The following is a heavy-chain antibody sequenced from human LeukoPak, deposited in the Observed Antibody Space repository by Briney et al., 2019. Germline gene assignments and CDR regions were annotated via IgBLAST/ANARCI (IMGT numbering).Heavy chain of an antibody. CDR3: ARAPWGYYYGMDV. D-gene: IGHD7-27*01. CDR2: INQSGGT. V-gene: IGHV4-34*01. J-gene: IGHJ6*02. CDR1: GGSFSGYY. Sequence: PSETLSLTCAVYGGSFSGYYWSWIRQRPGKGLEWIGEINQSGGTSYNPSLKSRVTMSVDRSKNQFSLKLSSVTAADTAVYYCARAPWGYYYGMDVWGQGTTVTVSS.